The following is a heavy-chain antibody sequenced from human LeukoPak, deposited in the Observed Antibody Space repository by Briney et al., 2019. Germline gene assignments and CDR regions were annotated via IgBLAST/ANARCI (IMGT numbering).Heavy chain of an antibody. Sequence: SVKVSCKASGGTFSSYAISWVRQAPGQGLEWMGGIIPIFGTANYAQKYQGRVTITADKSTSTAYMELSSLRSEDTAVYYCATATYYDILTGYYNVNYFDYWGQGTLVTVSS. CDR1: GGTFSSYA. V-gene: IGHV1-69*06. CDR2: IIPIFGTA. D-gene: IGHD3-9*01. CDR3: ATATYYDILTGYYNVNYFDY. J-gene: IGHJ4*02.